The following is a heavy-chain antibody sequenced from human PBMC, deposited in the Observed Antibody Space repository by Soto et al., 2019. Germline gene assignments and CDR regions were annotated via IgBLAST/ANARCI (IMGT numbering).Heavy chain of an antibody. J-gene: IGHJ4*02. Sequence: PGESLKLSCKASGYNFVKYWIAWVRQIPGKGLEWMGFMYPGDSDTRYSPSFQGQVTISADKSIGTAYLQWNSLKTSDTATYYCARHQADGYNYGPLGYWGQGTVVTVSS. D-gene: IGHD5-12*01. CDR2: MYPGDSDT. CDR3: ARHQADGYNYGPLGY. CDR1: GYNFVKYW. V-gene: IGHV5-51*01.